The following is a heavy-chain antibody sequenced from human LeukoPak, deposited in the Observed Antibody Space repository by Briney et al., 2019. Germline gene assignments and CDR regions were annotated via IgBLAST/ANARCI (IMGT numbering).Heavy chain of an antibody. J-gene: IGHJ4*02. V-gene: IGHV7-4-1*02. CDR2: INTNTGNP. D-gene: IGHD6-19*01. Sequence: ASVEVSCKASGYTFTSYYMHWVRQAPGQGLEWMGWINTNTGNPTYAQGFTGRFVFSLDTSVSTAYLQISSLKAEDTAVYYCAREGIAVAGSYYFDYWGQGTLVTVSS. CDR1: GYTFTSYY. CDR3: AREGIAVAGSYYFDY.